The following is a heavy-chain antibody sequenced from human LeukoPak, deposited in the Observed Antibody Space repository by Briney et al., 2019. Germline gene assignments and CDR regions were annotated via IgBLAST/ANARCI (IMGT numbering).Heavy chain of an antibody. CDR1: GGTFSSYA. CDR3: ARTEYSSSSTRSYAVPAFDY. CDR2: IIPIFGTA. Sequence: GAPVKVSCKASGGTFSSYAISWVRQAPGQGLEWMGGIIPIFGTANYAQKFQGRVTITADESTSTAYMELSSLRSEDTAVYYCARTEYSSSSTRSYAVPAFDYWGQGTLVTVSS. J-gene: IGHJ4*02. D-gene: IGHD6-6*01. V-gene: IGHV1-69*13.